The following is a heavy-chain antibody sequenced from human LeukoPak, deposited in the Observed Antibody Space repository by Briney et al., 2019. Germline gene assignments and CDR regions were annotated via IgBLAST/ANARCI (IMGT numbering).Heavy chain of an antibody. V-gene: IGHV3-43*01. D-gene: IGHD3-10*01. CDR3: AKGPGLLWCGELLGYFDY. Sequence: GGSLRLSCAASGFTFDDYTMYWVRQAPGRGLEWVSLISWDGDNTYYADSVKCRFTISIDNAKNSLYLQLNSLRAEDMALYYCAKGPGLLWCGELLGYFDYWGQGTLVIVSS. CDR1: GFTFDDYT. CDR2: ISWDGDNT. J-gene: IGHJ4*02.